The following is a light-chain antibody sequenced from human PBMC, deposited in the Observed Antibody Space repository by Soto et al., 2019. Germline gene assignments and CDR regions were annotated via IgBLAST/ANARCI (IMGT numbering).Light chain of an antibody. CDR2: ESN. CDR3: GTWDSRRSVYV. J-gene: IGLJ1*01. V-gene: IGLV1-51*02. CDR1: SSNIASNY. Sequence: QSVLTQPPSVSAAPGQKVTLSCSGSSSNIASNYVSWHQQVPGTAPKLLIYESNKRPSVIPDRFSASKSGTSATLGITGLQTGDEDDYYCGTWDSRRSVYVFGTGTKVTVL.